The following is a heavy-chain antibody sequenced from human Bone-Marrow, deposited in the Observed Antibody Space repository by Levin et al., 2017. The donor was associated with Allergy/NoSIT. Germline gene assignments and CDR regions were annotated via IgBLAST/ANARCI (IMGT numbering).Heavy chain of an antibody. CDR1: GGTFSSNA. V-gene: IGHV1-69*06. CDR3: ARDRGYYFDS. J-gene: IGHJ4*02. Sequence: SVKVSCKASGGTFSSNALSWVRQAPGQGFEWIGGIIPMFGTTNYAQTLQGRLTLTADKSTATVYMELTNLRSGDTAVYYCARDRGYYFDSWGQGTLVTVSS. CDR2: IIPMFGTT.